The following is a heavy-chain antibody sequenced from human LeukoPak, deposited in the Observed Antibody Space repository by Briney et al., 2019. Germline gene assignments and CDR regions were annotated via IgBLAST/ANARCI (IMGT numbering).Heavy chain of an antibody. J-gene: IGHJ4*02. CDR1: GFTVSSNY. CDR3: ARAIPGNYGGNDF. D-gene: IGHD4-23*01. V-gene: IGHV3-66*01. CDR2: IYSGGST. Sequence: PEGSLRLSCAASGFTVSSNYMSWVRQAPGKGLEWVSVIYSGGSTYYADSVKGRFTISRDNSKNTLYLQMNSLRAEDTAVYYCARAIPGNYGGNDFWGQGTLVTVSS.